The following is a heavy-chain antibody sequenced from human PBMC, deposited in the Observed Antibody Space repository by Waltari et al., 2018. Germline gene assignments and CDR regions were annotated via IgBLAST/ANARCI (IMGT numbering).Heavy chain of an antibody. CDR2: IDNDGSGT. CDR3: SRNPAGYSRSDY. Sequence: EVRLEESGGGLVQPGGSLRLSCAASGFSFSSYWMHWVRQAPGKGLVWVSRIDNDGSGTTYADSVMGRFTISRDNAKNTVYLEMNSLRAEDTAVYYCSRNPAGYSRSDYWGQGTLVTVSS. V-gene: IGHV3-74*01. CDR1: GFSFSSYW. D-gene: IGHD5-18*01. J-gene: IGHJ4*02.